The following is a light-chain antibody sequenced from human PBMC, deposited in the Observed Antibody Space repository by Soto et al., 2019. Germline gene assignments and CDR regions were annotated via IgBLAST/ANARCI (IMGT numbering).Light chain of an antibody. CDR1: PRVSSSH. Sequence: ELVLPQSPGTLSSSPGERGTLSCRASPRVSSSHLAWYQQKVGQAPRLLIYGAFIRASGIPARFSGSVSGTDFTLTISRVETEDFVEYDCQQYGGSPQTFGQETRVEMK. CDR2: GAF. V-gene: IGKV3-20*01. CDR3: QQYGGSPQT. J-gene: IGKJ1*01.